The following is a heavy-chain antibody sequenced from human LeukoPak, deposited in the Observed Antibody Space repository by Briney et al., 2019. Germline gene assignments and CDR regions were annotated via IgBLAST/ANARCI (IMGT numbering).Heavy chain of an antibody. CDR2: INPNSGGT. CDR3: ARDITVGATIDDAFDI. Sequence: ASVKVSCKASGYTFTGYYMHWVRLAPGQGLEWMGWINPNSGGTNYAQKFQGRVTMTRDTSISTAYMDLSRLRSEDTAVYYCARDITVGATIDDAFDIWGQGTMVTVSS. J-gene: IGHJ3*02. V-gene: IGHV1-2*02. CDR1: GYTFTGYY. D-gene: IGHD1-26*01.